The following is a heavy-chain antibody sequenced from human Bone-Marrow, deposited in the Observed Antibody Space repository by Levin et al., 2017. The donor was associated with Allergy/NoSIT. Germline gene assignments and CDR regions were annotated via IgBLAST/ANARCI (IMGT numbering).Heavy chain of an antibody. CDR2: ISAYNGNT. D-gene: IGHD1-20*01. CDR1: GYTFTSYG. J-gene: IGHJ3*02. Sequence: GESLKISCKASGYTFTSYGISWVRQAPGQGLEWMGWISAYNGNTNYAQKLQGRVTMTTDTSTSTAYMELRSLRSDDTAVYYCAKKLRGMEYNWNDYAFDIWGQGTMVTVSS. CDR3: AKKLRGMEYNWNDYAFDI. V-gene: IGHV1-18*01.